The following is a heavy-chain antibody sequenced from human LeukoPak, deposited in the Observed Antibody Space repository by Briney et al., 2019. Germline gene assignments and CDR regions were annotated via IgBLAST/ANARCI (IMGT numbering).Heavy chain of an antibody. V-gene: IGHV4-59*08. CDR3: ARLSVHYAFDI. D-gene: IGHD6-6*01. CDR1: GGSFSGYY. J-gene: IGHJ3*02. Sequence: SETLSLTCAVYGGSFSGYYWTWIRQPPGKGLEWIGYIYYSGSTNYNPSLKSRVTISVDTSKNQFSLKLSSVTAADTAVYYCARLSVHYAFDIWGQGTMVTVSS. CDR2: IYYSGST.